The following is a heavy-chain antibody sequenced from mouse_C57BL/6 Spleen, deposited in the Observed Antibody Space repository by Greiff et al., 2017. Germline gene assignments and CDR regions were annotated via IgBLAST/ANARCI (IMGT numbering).Heavy chain of an antibody. CDR3: ARRHDYDGYFDV. D-gene: IGHD2-4*01. Sequence: QVQLQQPGAELVMPGASVKLSCKASGYTFTSYWMHWVKQRPGQGLEWIGEIDPSDSYTNYNQKFKGKSTLTVDKCSSTAYMQLSSLTSEESAVYYCARRHDYDGYFDVWGTGTTVTVSS. CDR1: GYTFTSYW. CDR2: IDPSDSYT. V-gene: IGHV1-69*01. J-gene: IGHJ1*03.